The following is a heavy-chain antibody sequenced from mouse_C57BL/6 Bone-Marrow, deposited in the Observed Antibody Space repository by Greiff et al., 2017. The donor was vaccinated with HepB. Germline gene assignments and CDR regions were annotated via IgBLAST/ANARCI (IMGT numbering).Heavy chain of an antibody. CDR1: GYTFTDYY. J-gene: IGHJ4*01. V-gene: IGHV1-26*01. D-gene: IGHD2-1*01. Sequence: VQLQQSGPELVKPGASVKISCKASGYTFTDYYMNWVKQSHGKSLEWIGDINPNNGGTSYNQKFKGKATLTVDKSSSTAYMELRSLTSEDSAVYYCARSKIYYGNYGYAMDYWGQGTSVTVSS. CDR2: INPNNGGT. CDR3: ARSKIYYGNYGYAMDY.